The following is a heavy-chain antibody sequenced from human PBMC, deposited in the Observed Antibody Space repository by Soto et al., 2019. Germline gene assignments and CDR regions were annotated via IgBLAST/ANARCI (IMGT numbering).Heavy chain of an antibody. J-gene: IGHJ6*02. CDR2: INHSGST. CDR1: GGSFSGYY. V-gene: IGHV4-34*01. Sequence: KTSETLSLTCAVYGGSFSGYYWSWIRQPPGKGLEWIGEINHSGSTNYNPSLKSRVTISVDTSKSQFSLKLGSVTAADTAVYYCAREGQPRRRFGMDVWGQGTTVTVSS. D-gene: IGHD6-13*01. CDR3: AREGQPRRRFGMDV.